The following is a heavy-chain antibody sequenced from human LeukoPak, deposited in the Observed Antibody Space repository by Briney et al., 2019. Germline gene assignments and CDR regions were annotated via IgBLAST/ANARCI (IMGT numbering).Heavy chain of an antibody. CDR1: GFTFSNYA. V-gene: IGHV3-30*01. Sequence: GGSLRLSCAASGFTFSNYAMHWVRQAPGKGLEWVAVISYDGSNKYYADSVKGRFTISRDNSRNTLYLQMNGLRAEDTAVYYCARDSYGLDYWGQGTLVTVSS. CDR3: ARDSYGLDY. D-gene: IGHD4-17*01. J-gene: IGHJ4*02. CDR2: ISYDGSNK.